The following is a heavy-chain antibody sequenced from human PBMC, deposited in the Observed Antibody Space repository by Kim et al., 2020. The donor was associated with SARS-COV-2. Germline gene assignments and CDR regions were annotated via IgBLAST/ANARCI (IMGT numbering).Heavy chain of an antibody. Sequence: SVKVSCKASGGTFSSYAISWVRQAPGQGLEWMGRIIPILGIANYAQKFQGRVTITADKSTSTAYMELSSLRSEDTAVYYCARELGKDCTNGVCYTSYAFDICGQGTMVTVSS. J-gene: IGHJ3*02. V-gene: IGHV1-69*04. D-gene: IGHD2-8*01. CDR1: GGTFSSYA. CDR3: ARELGKDCTNGVCYTSYAFDI. CDR2: IIPILGIA.